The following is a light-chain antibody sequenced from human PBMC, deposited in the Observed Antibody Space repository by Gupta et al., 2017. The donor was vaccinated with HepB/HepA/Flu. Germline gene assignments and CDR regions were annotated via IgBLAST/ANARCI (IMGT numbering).Light chain of an antibody. CDR2: KDS. Sequence: SYELTQRPCVSVSPGQTTRINCTGDALPKQYASWYQQKPGQAPVLVIYKDSERPSGIPERFSGSSSGTTVTLTISGVQAEDEADYYCQSADSSGTIGVFGGGTKLTVL. CDR3: QSADSSGTIGV. J-gene: IGLJ2*01. CDR1: ALPKQY. V-gene: IGLV3-25*03.